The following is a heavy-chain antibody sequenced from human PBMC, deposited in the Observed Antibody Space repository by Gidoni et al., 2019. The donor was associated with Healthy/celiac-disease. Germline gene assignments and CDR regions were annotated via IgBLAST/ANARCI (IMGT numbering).Heavy chain of an antibody. CDR1: GGSFSGYY. V-gene: IGHV4-34*01. D-gene: IGHD2-2*01. J-gene: IGHJ4*02. CDR2: INHSGST. Sequence: QVQLQQWGAGLLKPSETLSLTCAVYGGSFSGYYWSWIRQPPGKGLEWIGEINHSGSTNYNPSLKSRVTISVDTSKNQFSLKLSSVTAADTAVYYCARGPDIVVVPAAPDFDYWGQGTLVTVSS. CDR3: ARGPDIVVVPAAPDFDY.